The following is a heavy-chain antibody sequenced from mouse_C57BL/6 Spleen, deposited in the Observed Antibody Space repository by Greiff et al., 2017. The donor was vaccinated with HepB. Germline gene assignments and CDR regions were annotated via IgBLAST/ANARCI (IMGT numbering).Heavy chain of an antibody. V-gene: IGHV6-3*01. CDR1: GFTFSNYW. Sequence: EVKLVESGGGLVQPGGSMKLSCVASGFTFSNYWMNWVRQSPEKGLEWVAQIRLKSDNYATNYAESVKGRFTISRDDSKSSVYLQMTNLRAEDTGIYYCTVLLLRYAWFAYWGQGTLVTVSA. CDR3: TVLLLRYAWFAY. CDR2: IRLKSDNYAT. J-gene: IGHJ3*01. D-gene: IGHD1-1*01.